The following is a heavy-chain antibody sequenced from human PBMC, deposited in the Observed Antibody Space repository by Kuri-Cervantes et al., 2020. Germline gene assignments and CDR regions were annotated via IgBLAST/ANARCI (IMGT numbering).Heavy chain of an antibody. CDR2: VSWNGSRT. J-gene: IGHJ2*01. CDR3: AREVMRRDYYDSSGGRYFDL. V-gene: IGHV3-19*01. D-gene: IGHD3-22*01. CDR1: GFTFSNSD. Sequence: GGSLRLSCAASGFTFSNSDMNWVRQAPGKGLEWVSGVSWNGSRTHYADSVKGRFTISRDNAKNSLYLQMNSLRAEDTAVYYCAREVMRRDYYDSSGGRYFDLWGRGTLVTVSS.